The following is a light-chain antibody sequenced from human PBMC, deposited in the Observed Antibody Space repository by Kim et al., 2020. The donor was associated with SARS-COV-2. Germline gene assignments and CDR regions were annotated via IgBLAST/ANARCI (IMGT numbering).Light chain of an antibody. Sequence: GRSGTSACTGTSSDVGGYNYVSWYQQHPGKAPKLMIYDVSKRPSGVPDRFSGSKSGNTASLTISGLQAEDEADYYCCSYAGSYSYVFGTGTKVTVL. CDR3: CSYAGSYSYV. J-gene: IGLJ1*01. CDR1: SSDVGGYNY. CDR2: DVS. V-gene: IGLV2-11*01.